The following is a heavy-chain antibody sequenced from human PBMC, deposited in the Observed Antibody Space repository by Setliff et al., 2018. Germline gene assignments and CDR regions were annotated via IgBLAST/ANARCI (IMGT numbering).Heavy chain of an antibody. CDR3: ARTTGYRLEGDFDY. CDR1: GFTFSSYS. J-gene: IGHJ4*02. CDR2: ISSSSSYI. V-gene: IGHV3-21*04. Sequence: GGSLRLSCAASGFTFSSYSMNWVRQAPGKGLEWVSSISSSSSYIYYADSVRGRFTISRDNAKNSLYLQMTSLRAEDTAIYYCARTTGYRLEGDFDYWGQGTLVTVSS. D-gene: IGHD3-16*01.